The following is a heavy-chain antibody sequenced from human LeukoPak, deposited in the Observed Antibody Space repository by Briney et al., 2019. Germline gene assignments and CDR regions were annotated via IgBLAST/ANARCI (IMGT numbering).Heavy chain of an antibody. D-gene: IGHD3-22*01. Sequence: SETLSLTCTVSGGSISSYYWSWIRQPAGKGLEWIGRIYTSGSTNYNPSLKSRVTMSVDTSKNQFSLKLSSVTAADTAVYYCARAPDSSGYFDFQHWGQGTLVTVSS. V-gene: IGHV4-4*07. CDR3: ARAPDSSGYFDFQH. CDR2: IYTSGST. J-gene: IGHJ1*01. CDR1: GGSISSYY.